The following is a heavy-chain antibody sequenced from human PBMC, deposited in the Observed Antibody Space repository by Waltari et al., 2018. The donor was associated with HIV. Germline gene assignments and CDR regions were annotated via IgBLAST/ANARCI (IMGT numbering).Heavy chain of an antibody. D-gene: IGHD1-26*01. J-gene: IGHJ4*01. V-gene: IGHV1-2*06. CDR3: ARGEDVSLTHLPPGFRLEF. CDR2: INPDSGDT. CDR1: GDRFTTYF. Sequence: QTLPLQSASQVKTPGASVTLSCKVSGDRFTTYFLYWLRQAPGQGFEWLGRINPDSGDTTYSQAFRNRVTMTRDTSSASTYMELTRLTSADTAIYFCARGEDVSLTHLPPGFRLEFWGHGTPVTVSS.